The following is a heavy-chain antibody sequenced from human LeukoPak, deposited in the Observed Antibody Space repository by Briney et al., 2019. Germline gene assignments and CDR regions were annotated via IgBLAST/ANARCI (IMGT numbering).Heavy chain of an antibody. D-gene: IGHD3-3*01. CDR1: GGSFSGYY. CDR3: ARGDDFWSGYSPRFDY. V-gene: IGHV4-34*01. CDR2: INHSGST. Sequence: SETLSLTCAVYGGSFSGYYWSWIRQPPGKGLEWIGEINHSGSTNYNPSLKSRVTISVDTSKNQFSLKLSSVTAADTAVYYCARGDDFWSGYSPRFDYWGQGTLVTVSS. J-gene: IGHJ4*02.